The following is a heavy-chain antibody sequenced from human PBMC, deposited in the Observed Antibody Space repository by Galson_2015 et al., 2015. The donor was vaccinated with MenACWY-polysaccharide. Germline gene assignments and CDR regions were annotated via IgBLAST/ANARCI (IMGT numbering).Heavy chain of an antibody. J-gene: IGHJ4*02. CDR1: GFTFSSYD. CDR2: IWHGGDHK. D-gene: IGHD3-16*01. V-gene: IGHV3-33*06. CDR3: AKRYEWGSNTGPFDQ. Sequence: SLRLSCAASGFTFSSYDMHWVRQAPGKGLEWVTVIWHGGDHKYYAESVKGRFSISRDNSKNTLYLQMNSLRVEDTALYYCAKRYEWGSNTGPFDQWGQGTLVTVSA.